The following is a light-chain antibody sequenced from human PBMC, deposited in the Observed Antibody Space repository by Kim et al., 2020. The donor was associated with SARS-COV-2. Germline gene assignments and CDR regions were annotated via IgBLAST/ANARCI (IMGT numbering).Light chain of an antibody. V-gene: IGKV3D-15*01. CDR3: QQYNNWPLT. CDR2: GAS. CDR1: QSVSSN. Sequence: VPAGERAPLSCRSSQSVSSNLAWYQQKPGQAPRLLIYGASTRATGIPDRFSGSGSGTEFTLTISSLQSEDFAVYYCQQYNNWPLTFGGGTKVDIK. J-gene: IGKJ4*01.